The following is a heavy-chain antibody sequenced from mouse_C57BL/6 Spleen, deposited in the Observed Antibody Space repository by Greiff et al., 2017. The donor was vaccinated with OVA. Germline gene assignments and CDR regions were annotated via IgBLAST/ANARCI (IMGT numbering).Heavy chain of an antibody. V-gene: IGHV5-16*01. CDR3: ARDRRDSSGYYFDY. CDR2: INYDGSST. Sequence: VKLVESEGGLVQPGSSMKLSCTASGFTFSDYYMAWVRQVPEKGLEWVANINYDGSSTYYLDSLKSRFIISRDNAKNILYLQMSSLKSEDTATYYCARDRRDSSGYYFDYWGQGTTLTVSS. D-gene: IGHD3-2*02. CDR1: GFTFSDYY. J-gene: IGHJ2*01.